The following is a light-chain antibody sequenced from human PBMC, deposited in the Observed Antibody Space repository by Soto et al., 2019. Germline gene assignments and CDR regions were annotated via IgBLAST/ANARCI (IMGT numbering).Light chain of an antibody. CDR2: EVS. CDR1: SSDVGGYNY. CDR3: QSYDSSLIGAV. J-gene: IGLJ7*01. V-gene: IGLV2-14*01. Sequence: QSALTQPASVSGSPGQSITISCTGTSSDVGGYNYVSWYQHHPGKAPKLMIYEVSNRPSGVPDRFSGSKSGTSASLAITGLQAEDEADYYCQSYDSSLIGAVFGGGTQLTVL.